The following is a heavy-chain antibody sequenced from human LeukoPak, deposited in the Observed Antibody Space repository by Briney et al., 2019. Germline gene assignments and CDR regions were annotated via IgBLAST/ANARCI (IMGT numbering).Heavy chain of an antibody. CDR3: ARGMWFDTLFSAFDV. J-gene: IGHJ3*01. CDR2: IYHSGST. CDR1: GGSISSSNW. V-gene: IGHV4-4*02. D-gene: IGHD3-10*01. Sequence: KTSETLSLTCAVSGGSISSSNWWSWVRQPPGKGLEWIGEIYHSGSTNYNPSVESRVTISIDKSKNQFSLILNSVTAADTALYYCARGMWFDTLFSAFDVWGQGTMVSVSS.